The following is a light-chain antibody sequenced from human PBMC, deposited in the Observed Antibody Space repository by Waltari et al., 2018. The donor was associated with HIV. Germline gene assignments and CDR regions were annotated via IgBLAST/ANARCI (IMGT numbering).Light chain of an antibody. Sequence: QSALTQPASVSGSPGQSITISCTGTSRDVGGYNYVSWYQHHPGKAPKLMIYDASNRSSGVSNRFSVSKSGNTASLSISGLQAEDEADYYCNSYTTSSTLHVVFGGGTKLTVL. CDR2: DAS. CDR3: NSYTTSSTLHVV. V-gene: IGLV2-14*03. J-gene: IGLJ2*01. CDR1: SRDVGGYNY.